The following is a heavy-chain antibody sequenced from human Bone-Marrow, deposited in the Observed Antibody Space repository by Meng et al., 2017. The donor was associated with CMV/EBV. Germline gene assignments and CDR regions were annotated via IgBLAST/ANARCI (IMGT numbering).Heavy chain of an antibody. D-gene: IGHD5-12*01. Sequence: SVKVSCKASGYTFTSYGISWVRQAPGQGLEWMGGIIPILGIANYAQKFQGRVTITADKSTSTAYMELSSLRSEDTAVYYCGGCSGYDFSCYYYGMDVWGQGNTVHVAS. CDR3: GGCSGYDFSCYYYGMDV. CDR1: GYTFTSYG. J-gene: IGHJ6*01. V-gene: IGHV1-69*10. CDR2: IIPILGIA.